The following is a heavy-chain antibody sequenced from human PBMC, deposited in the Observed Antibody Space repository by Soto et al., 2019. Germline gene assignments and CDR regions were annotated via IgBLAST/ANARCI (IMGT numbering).Heavy chain of an antibody. J-gene: IGHJ5*02. Sequence: SKTLSLTCTVSGGSISSGDYYWSWIRQPPGKGLEWIGYVYYTGSTYYNPSLMSRLTISVDTSKNQFSLKLTSVTAAETAVYYRVRTARQGAVAPHWFDRWGQGTQVTVSS. CDR2: VYYTGST. CDR1: GGSISSGDYY. CDR3: VRTARQGAVAPHWFDR. V-gene: IGHV4-30-4*01. D-gene: IGHD2-21*02.